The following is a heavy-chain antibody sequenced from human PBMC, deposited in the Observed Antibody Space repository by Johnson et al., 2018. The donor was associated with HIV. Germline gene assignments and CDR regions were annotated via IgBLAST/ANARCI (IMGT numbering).Heavy chain of an antibody. V-gene: IGHV3-20*04. D-gene: IGHD3-16*01. CDR1: GLTFSSYG. J-gene: IGHJ3*02. CDR2: ISWNSGSI. Sequence: VQLVESGGGLVKPGGSLRLSCVASGLTFSSYGMSWVRQAPGKGPEWVSGISWNSGSIGYADSVTGRFTISRDNAKNSLYLQMNSLRAEDTALYYCARRMFVCYVAFDIWGQGTMVSVSS. CDR3: ARRMFVCYVAFDI.